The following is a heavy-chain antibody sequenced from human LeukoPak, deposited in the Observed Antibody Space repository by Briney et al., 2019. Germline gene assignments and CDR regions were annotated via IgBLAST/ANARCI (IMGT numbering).Heavy chain of an antibody. CDR3: ARGTPGIAAAGNFDY. D-gene: IGHD6-13*01. V-gene: IGHV1-18*01. Sequence: ASVKVSCKASGYTFTSYGISWVRQAPGQGLEWMGWISAYYGNTNYAQKLQGRVTMTTDTSTSTAYMELRSLRSDDTAVYYCARGTPGIAAAGNFDYWGQGTLVTVSS. CDR1: GYTFTSYG. J-gene: IGHJ4*02. CDR2: ISAYYGNT.